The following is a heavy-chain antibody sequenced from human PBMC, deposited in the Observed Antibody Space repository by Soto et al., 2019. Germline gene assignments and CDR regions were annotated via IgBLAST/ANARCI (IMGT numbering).Heavy chain of an antibody. D-gene: IGHD3-10*01. CDR1: GFTFSNFW. Sequence: GGSLRLSCAVSGFTFSNFWMSWVRQAPGKGMEWVASMKEDGSEKYYVGSVKGRFAISRDNARDSLALQIYSLRAEDTAVYYCARLRRGGYFDYWGQGTQVTVSS. V-gene: IGHV3-7*01. CDR2: MKEDGSEK. J-gene: IGHJ4*02. CDR3: ARLRRGGYFDY.